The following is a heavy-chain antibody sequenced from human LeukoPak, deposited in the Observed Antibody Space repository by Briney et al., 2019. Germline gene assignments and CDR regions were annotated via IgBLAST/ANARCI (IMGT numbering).Heavy chain of an antibody. V-gene: IGHV3-30*18. J-gene: IGHJ5*02. D-gene: IGHD3-10*01. Sequence: GGSLRLSCAASGFTFSSYGMHWVRQAPGKGLEWVAVISYDGSNKYYAESVKGRFTISRDNSKNTLYLQMNSLRAEDTAVYYCAKDFGFGELFHWFDPWGQGTLVTVSS. CDR2: ISYDGSNK. CDR1: GFTFSSYG. CDR3: AKDFGFGELFHWFDP.